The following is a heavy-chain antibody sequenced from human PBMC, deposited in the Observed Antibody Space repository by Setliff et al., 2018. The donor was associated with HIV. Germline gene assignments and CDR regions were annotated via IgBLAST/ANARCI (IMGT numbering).Heavy chain of an antibody. CDR2: ISPYTGNT. J-gene: IGHJ5*02. Sequence: ASVKVSCKASGYSFINYGISWVRQAPGQGPEWMGWISPYTGNTDYAPRLLGRVTMTTDTSTSTAYLELRSLTSDGTAVYYCARARLQGIVTAVGPRDNCLDPWGQGTRVTV. D-gene: IGHD1-26*01. CDR3: ARARLQGIVTAVGPRDNCLDP. CDR1: GYSFINYG. V-gene: IGHV1-18*01.